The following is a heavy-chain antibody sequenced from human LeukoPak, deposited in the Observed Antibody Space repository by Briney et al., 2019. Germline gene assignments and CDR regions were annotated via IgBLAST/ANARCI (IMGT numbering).Heavy chain of an antibody. J-gene: IGHJ3*02. CDR1: GFTFSSYA. CDR3: AKDITPIAVAGTDAFDI. V-gene: IGHV3-23*01. Sequence: GGSLRLSCAASGFTFSSYAMSWVRQAPGKGLEWVSAISGSGGSTYYADSVKGRFTISRDNSKNTLYLQMDSLRAEDTAVYYCAKDITPIAVAGTDAFDIWGQGTMVTVSS. CDR2: ISGSGGST. D-gene: IGHD6-19*01.